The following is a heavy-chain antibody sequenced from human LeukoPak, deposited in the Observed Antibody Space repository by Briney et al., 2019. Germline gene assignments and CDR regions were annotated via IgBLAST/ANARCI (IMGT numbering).Heavy chain of an antibody. V-gene: IGHV1-18*01. CDR2: ISVYNGNT. CDR1: GYTFTSYG. CDR3: ARDQLSRGVWFDP. Sequence: ASVKVSCKASGYTFTSYGISWVRQAPGQGLEWMGWISVYNGNTNYAQKLRGRVTMTTDTSTSTAYMELRSLRSDDTAVYYCARDQLSRGVWFDPWGQGTLVTVSS. J-gene: IGHJ5*02. D-gene: IGHD1-1*01.